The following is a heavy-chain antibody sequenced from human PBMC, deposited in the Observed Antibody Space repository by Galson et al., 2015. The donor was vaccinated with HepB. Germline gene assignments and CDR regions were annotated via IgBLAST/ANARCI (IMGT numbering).Heavy chain of an antibody. CDR3: ARDRYIGAAAGDY. V-gene: IGHV3-33*01. CDR1: GFTFSSYG. Sequence: SLRLSCAASGFTFSSYGMHWVRQAPGKGLEWVAVIWYDGSNKYYADSVKDRFTISRDNSKNTLYLQMNSLRAEDTAVYYCARDRYIGAAAGDYWGQGTLVTVSS. CDR2: IWYDGSNK. D-gene: IGHD6-13*01. J-gene: IGHJ4*02.